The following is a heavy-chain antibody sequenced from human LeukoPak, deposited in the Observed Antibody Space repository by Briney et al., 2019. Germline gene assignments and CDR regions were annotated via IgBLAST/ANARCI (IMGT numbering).Heavy chain of an antibody. CDR1: GFTFSSYA. V-gene: IGHV3-30-3*01. CDR2: ISYDGSNK. J-gene: IGHJ4*02. D-gene: IGHD3-3*01. CDR3: ARDQGTNYDFWSGYWLFDY. Sequence: GGSLRLSCAASGFTFSSYAMHWVRQAPGKGLEWVAVISYDGSNKYYADSVKGRFTISRDDSKNTLYLQMNSLRAEDTAVYYCARDQGTNYDFWSGYWLFDYWGQGTLVTVSS.